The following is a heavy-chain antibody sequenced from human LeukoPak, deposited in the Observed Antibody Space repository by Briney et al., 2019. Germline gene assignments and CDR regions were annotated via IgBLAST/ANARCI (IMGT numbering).Heavy chain of an antibody. J-gene: IGHJ4*01. CDR1: GFTFSSYA. Sequence: PWRSLRLSCAASGFTFSSYAMHGVRQAPGKGLEWVAVISYDGSNKYYADSVKGRFTISRDNSKNTLYLQINSLRAEDTAVYYCARDRIAVARFDYWGQGTLVTVSS. D-gene: IGHD6-19*01. CDR3: ARDRIAVARFDY. V-gene: IGHV3-30-3*01. CDR2: ISYDGSNK.